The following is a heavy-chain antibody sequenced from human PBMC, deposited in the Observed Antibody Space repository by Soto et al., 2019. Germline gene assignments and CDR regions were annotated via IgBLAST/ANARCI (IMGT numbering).Heavy chain of an antibody. V-gene: IGHV6-1*01. D-gene: IGHD3-22*01. CDR3: ARGDYYDSSGYYYSGSDTCFDY. Sequence: SQTLSLTCAISGDSVSSNSAAWNWIRQSPSRGLEWLGRTYYRSKWYNDYAVSVKSRITINPDTSKNQFSLQMNSVTPEDTAVYYCARGDYYDSSGYYYSGSDTCFDYWGQGTLVTSPQ. CDR1: GDSVSSNSAA. J-gene: IGHJ4*02. CDR2: TYYRSKWYN.